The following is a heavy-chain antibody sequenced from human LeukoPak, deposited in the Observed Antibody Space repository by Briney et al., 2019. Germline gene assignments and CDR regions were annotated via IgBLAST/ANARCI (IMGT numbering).Heavy chain of an antibody. CDR2: MNPNSGNT. CDR1: GYTFTSYD. J-gene: IGHJ4*02. V-gene: IGHV1-8*03. CDR3: ATRFPFGSSGYYFDY. Sequence: ASVKVSCKASGYTFTSYDINWVRQATGQGLEWMGWMNPNSGNTGYAQKFQGRVTITRNTSISSAYMELSSLRSEDTAVYYCATRFPFGSSGYYFDYWGQGTLVTVSS. D-gene: IGHD3-22*01.